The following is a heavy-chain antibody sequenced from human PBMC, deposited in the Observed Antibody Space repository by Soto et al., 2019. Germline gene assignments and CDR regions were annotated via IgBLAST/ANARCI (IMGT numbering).Heavy chain of an antibody. D-gene: IGHD6-6*01. CDR3: AKDRGSSSRSDYYYGMDV. Sequence: LRLSCAASGFTFSSYGMHWVRQAPGKGLEWVAVISYDGSNKYYADSVKGRFTISRDNSKNTLYLQMNSLRAEDTAVYYCAKDRGSSSRSDYYYGMDVWGQGTTVTVSS. CDR1: GFTFSSYG. V-gene: IGHV3-30*18. CDR2: ISYDGSNK. J-gene: IGHJ6*02.